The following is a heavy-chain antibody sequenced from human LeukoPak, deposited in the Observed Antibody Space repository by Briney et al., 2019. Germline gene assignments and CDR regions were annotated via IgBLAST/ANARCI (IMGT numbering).Heavy chain of an antibody. CDR1: GFTFSSYS. V-gene: IGHV3-21*01. Sequence: GGSLRLSCAASGFTFSSYSMNWVRQAPGKGLEWVSSISSSSSYIYYADSVKGRFTISRDDAKNSLYLQMNSLRAEDTAVYYCARDLDSSGYYPYYHYGMDVWGQGTTVTVSS. CDR3: ARDLDSSGYYPYYHYGMDV. CDR2: ISSSSSYI. J-gene: IGHJ6*02. D-gene: IGHD3-22*01.